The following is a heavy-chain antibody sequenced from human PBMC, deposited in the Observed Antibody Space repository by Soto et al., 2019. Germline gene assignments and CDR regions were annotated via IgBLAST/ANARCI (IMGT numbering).Heavy chain of an antibody. D-gene: IGHD3-3*01. J-gene: IGHJ6*02. CDR3: AKDGLRFLERSAFYGMDV. V-gene: IGHV3-30*18. Sequence: PGGSLRLSCAASGFTFSSYGMHWVRQAPGKGLEWVAVISYDGSNKYYADSVKGRFTISRDNSKNTLYLQMNSLRAEDTAVYYCAKDGLRFLERSAFYGMDVWGQGTTVTISS. CDR2: ISYDGSNK. CDR1: GFTFSSYG.